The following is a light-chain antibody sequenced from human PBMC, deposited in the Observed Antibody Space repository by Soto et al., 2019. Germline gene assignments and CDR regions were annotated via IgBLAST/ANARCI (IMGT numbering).Light chain of an antibody. Sequence: DTQRTQSQCSLSASVGDIDISTCQATQDISNLLNWFQQKPGKAPKLLIYDASNLETGVPSRFSGSGYGTDFTFTLSSLQAEDIATYYCQQYETPPITFGQGTRLEIK. CDR3: QQYETPPIT. CDR2: DAS. V-gene: IGKV1-33*01. CDR1: QDISNL. J-gene: IGKJ5*01.